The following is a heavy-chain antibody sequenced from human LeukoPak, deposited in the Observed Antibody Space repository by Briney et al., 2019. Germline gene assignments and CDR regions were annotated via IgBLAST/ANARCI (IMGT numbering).Heavy chain of an antibody. D-gene: IGHD3-3*01. CDR1: GGSISSGGYY. Sequence: SETLSLTCTVSGGSISSGGYYWSWIRQHPGKGLEWIGYIYYSGSTYYNPSLKSRVTISVDTSKNQFSLKLSSVTAADTAVYYCARLAQDFWSAHDYWGQGSLVTVSS. J-gene: IGHJ4*02. V-gene: IGHV4-31*03. CDR3: ARLAQDFWSAHDY. CDR2: IYYSGST.